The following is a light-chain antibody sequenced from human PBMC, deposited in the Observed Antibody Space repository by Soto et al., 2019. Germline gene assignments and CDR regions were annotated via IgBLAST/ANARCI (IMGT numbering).Light chain of an antibody. Sequence: QSVLTQPPSTSGTPGQRVTISCSGSSSNIGSNHVYWYQQFPGMAPKLLMYRSDQRPTGVPDRFSGSKSGTLASLAISGLRSDDEADYYCSARDDSLSGVVFGGGTKLTVL. J-gene: IGLJ2*01. V-gene: IGLV1-47*01. CDR2: RSD. CDR1: SSNIGSNH. CDR3: SARDDSLSGVV.